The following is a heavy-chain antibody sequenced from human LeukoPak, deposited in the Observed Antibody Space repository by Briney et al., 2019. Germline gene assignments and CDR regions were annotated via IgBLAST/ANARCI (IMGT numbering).Heavy chain of an antibody. CDR2: INHSGST. CDR1: GGSFSGYY. V-gene: IGHV4-34*01. J-gene: IGHJ5*02. D-gene: IGHD2-2*01. CDR3: ARGSRNIVVVPAAGNFDP. Sequence: PSETLSLTCAVYGGSFSGYYWSWNRQPPGKGLEWIGEINHSGSTNYNPSLKSRVTISVDTSKNQFSLKLSSVTAADTGVYYCARGSRNIVVVPAAGNFDPWGQGTLVTVSS.